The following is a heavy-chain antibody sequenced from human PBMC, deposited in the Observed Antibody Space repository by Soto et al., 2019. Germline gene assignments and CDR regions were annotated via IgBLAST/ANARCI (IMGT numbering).Heavy chain of an antibody. CDR3: ARDRAAAGTEDYYYGMDV. V-gene: IGHV4-59*01. D-gene: IGHD6-13*01. Sequence: SETLSLTCTVSGGSISSYYWSWIRQPPGKGLEWIGYIYYSGSTNYNPSLKSRVTISVDTSKNQFSLKLSSVTAADTAVYYCARDRAAAGTEDYYYGMDVWGQGTTVTVYS. J-gene: IGHJ6*02. CDR1: GGSISSYY. CDR2: IYYSGST.